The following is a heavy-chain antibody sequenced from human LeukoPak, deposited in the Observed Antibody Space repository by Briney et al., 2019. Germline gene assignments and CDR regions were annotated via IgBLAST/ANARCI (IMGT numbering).Heavy chain of an antibody. CDR3: ARVATMDV. J-gene: IGHJ6*02. CDR1: GFTLSTHA. CDR2: TDTKGGGR. V-gene: IGHV3-64*01. D-gene: IGHD5-12*01. Sequence: PGGSLRLSCVVSGFTLSTHAIHWVRQAPGKGLEHVSVTDTKGGGRFFSNSVRGRFTISRDNSKNTLYLQMGSLRAEDTAVYYCARVATMDVWGQGTTVTVSS.